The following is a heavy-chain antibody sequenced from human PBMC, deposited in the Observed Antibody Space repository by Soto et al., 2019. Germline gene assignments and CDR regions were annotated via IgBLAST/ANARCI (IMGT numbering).Heavy chain of an antibody. V-gene: IGHV3-30*18. CDR2: VSHDGRNT. Sequence: VQLVESGGGVVQPGRSLRLSCAASGFTFSDYAMHWVRQAPGKGLEWVAVVSHDGRNTHYADSVKGRFTISRDSSKNAVPLAMTSLRAEDTAVYYGAKGGRQWLVTSDFNYWGQGALVTVSS. CDR1: GFTFSDYA. D-gene: IGHD6-19*01. CDR3: AKGGRQWLVTSDFNY. J-gene: IGHJ4*02.